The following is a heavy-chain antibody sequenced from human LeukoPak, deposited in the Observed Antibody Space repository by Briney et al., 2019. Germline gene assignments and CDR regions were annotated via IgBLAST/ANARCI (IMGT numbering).Heavy chain of an antibody. J-gene: IGHJ4*02. CDR2: MWYDGSNK. V-gene: IGHV3-33*01. CDR3: ARDGCGGDCYSPDYFDY. D-gene: IGHD2-21*02. Sequence: GGSLRLSCAASGFTFSSYGMHWVRQAPGKGLEWVAVMWYDGSNKYYADSVKGRFTISRDNSKNTLYLQMNSLRAEDTAVYYCARDGCGGDCYSPDYFDYWGQGTLVTVSS. CDR1: GFTFSSYG.